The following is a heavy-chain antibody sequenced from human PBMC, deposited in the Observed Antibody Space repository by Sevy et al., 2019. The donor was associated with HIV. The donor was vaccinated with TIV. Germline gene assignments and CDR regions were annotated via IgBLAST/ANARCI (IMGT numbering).Heavy chain of an antibody. D-gene: IGHD3-10*01. J-gene: IGHJ4*02. CDR1: GFTFSSYW. Sequence: GGSLRLSCAASGFTFSSYWMSWVRQTPGKGLEWVANIKQDGSEKYYVDSVKGRFTISRDNAKNSLYLQMNSLRAEDTAVYYCARDKPYGAVDYWGQGTLVTVSS. CDR2: IKQDGSEK. CDR3: ARDKPYGAVDY. V-gene: IGHV3-7*03.